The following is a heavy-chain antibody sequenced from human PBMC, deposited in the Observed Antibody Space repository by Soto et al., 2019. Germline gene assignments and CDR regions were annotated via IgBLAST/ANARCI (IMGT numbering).Heavy chain of an antibody. CDR2: ISGGGTTT. Sequence: QVQLVESGGDLVKPGGSLRLSCEASGFTFSDFQMSWVRQAPGKGLEWISYISGGGTTTYNADSVKGRFAISRDNAKNSLFLQMDSLRAEDTAVYYCARDLRGYDSKSYYYYYYMDVWGNGTTVTVSS. CDR3: ARDLRGYDSKSYYYYYYMDV. V-gene: IGHV3-11*01. CDR1: GFTFSDFQ. J-gene: IGHJ6*03. D-gene: IGHD5-12*01.